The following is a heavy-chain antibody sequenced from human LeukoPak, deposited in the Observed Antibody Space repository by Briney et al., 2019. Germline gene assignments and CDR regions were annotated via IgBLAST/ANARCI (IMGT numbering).Heavy chain of an antibody. CDR2: ITWDSGAI. D-gene: IGHD7-27*01. V-gene: IGHV3-9*01. CDR3: AKGNWGTPFDY. Sequence: GGSLRLSCTASGFTFGDYTMHWVRQAPGKGLEWVSGITWDSGAISYADSVKGRFTISRDNAKSSLYLQLNSLRAEDTAFYYCAKGNWGTPFDYWGQGTLVTVSS. CDR1: GFTFGDYT. J-gene: IGHJ4*02.